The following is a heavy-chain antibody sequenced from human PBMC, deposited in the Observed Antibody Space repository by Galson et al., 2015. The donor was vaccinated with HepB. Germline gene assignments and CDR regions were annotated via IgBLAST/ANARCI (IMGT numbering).Heavy chain of an antibody. J-gene: IGHJ3*02. CDR2: IYWNDDK. D-gene: IGHD3-3*01. CDR3: AHPSWSDFWDAFDI. V-gene: IGHV2-5*01. Sequence: PALVKPTQTLTLTCTFSGFSLSTSGVGVGWIRQPPGKALEWLALIYWNDDKRYSPSLKSRLTITKDTSKNQVVLTMTNMDPVDTATYYCAHPSWSDFWDAFDIWGQGTMVTVSS. CDR1: GFSLSTSGVG.